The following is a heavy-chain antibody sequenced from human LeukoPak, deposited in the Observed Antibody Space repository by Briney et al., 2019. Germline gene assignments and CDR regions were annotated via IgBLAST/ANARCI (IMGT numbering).Heavy chain of an antibody. CDR3: ARVFHCSSTSCYRYYYYYMDV. CDR1: GGSISSGGYS. J-gene: IGHJ6*03. V-gene: IGHV4-30-4*07. D-gene: IGHD2-2*01. CDR2: IYYSGST. Sequence: PSQTLSLTCAVSGGSISSGGYSWSWIRQPPGKGLEWIGYIYYSGSTYYNPSLKSRVTISVDTSKNQFSLKLSSVTAADTAVYYCARVFHCSSTSCYRYYYYYMDVWGKGTTATVSS.